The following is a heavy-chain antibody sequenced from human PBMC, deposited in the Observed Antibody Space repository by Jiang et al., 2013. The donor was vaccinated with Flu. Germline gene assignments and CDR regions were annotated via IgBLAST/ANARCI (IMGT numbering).Heavy chain of an antibody. V-gene: IGHV3-23*01. D-gene: IGHD4-17*01. CDR3: GKGGHRSDYGYYFDP. CDR2: ISGSGSNT. Sequence: GLVQPGGSLRLSCAASGFTFNNFAMNWVRQAPEKGLEWVSGISGSGSNTYYADSVKGRFTISRDNSKNTLFLQMNSLRAEDTAVYYCGKGGHRSDYGYYFDPWGQGTLVTVSS. J-gene: IGHJ5*02. CDR1: GFTFNNFA.